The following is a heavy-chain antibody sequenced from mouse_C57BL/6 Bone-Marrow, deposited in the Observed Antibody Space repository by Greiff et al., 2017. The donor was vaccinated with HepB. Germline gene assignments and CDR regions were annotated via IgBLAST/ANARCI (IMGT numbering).Heavy chain of an antibody. Sequence: VQLQQSGAELVMPGASVKLSCKASGYTFTSYWMHWVKQRPGQGLEWIGEIDPSDSYTNYNQKFKGKSTLTVDKSSSTAYMQLSSLTSEDSAVYYCARGGYYFRFDDWGQGTTLTVSS. CDR1: GYTFTSYW. CDR2: IDPSDSYT. V-gene: IGHV1-69*01. CDR3: ARGGYYFRFDD. D-gene: IGHD2-3*01. J-gene: IGHJ2*01.